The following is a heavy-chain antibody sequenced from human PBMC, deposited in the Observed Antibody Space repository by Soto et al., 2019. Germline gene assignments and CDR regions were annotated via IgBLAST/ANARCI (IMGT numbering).Heavy chain of an antibody. V-gene: IGHV3-33*01. Sequence: PGGSLRLSCAASGFTFSSYGMHWVRQAPGKGLEWVAVIWYDGSNKYYADSVKGRFTISRDNSKNTLYLQMNSLRAEDTAVYYCARATYYYGSGSYRPYYYYGMDVWGQGTTVTVSS. CDR1: GFTFSSYG. J-gene: IGHJ6*02. CDR3: ARATYYYGSGSYRPYYYYGMDV. D-gene: IGHD3-10*01. CDR2: IWYDGSNK.